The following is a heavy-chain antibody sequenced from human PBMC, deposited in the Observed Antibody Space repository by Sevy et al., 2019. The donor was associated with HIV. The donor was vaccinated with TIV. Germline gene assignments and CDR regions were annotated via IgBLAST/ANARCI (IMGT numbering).Heavy chain of an antibody. CDR1: AFTFSTYG. D-gene: IGHD3-3*01. CDR3: ARDLRPHLLYSDFWRGYSGMDV. CDR2: ISFDGSHK. Sequence: GESLKISCVASAFTFSTYGMHWVRQAPGKGLEWVSVISFDGSHKYYADSVKGRCTVSRDNSKNTLDMQMNNLITEDTAVYYCARDLRPHLLYSDFWRGYSGMDVWGQGTTVTVSS. J-gene: IGHJ6*02. V-gene: IGHV3-30*03.